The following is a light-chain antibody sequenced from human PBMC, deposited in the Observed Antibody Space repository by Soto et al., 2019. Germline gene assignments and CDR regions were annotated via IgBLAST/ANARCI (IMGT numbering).Light chain of an antibody. CDR3: QTWGPGIVV. V-gene: IGLV4-69*01. J-gene: IGLJ2*01. CDR2: INSDGSH. CDR1: SGHRTYA. Sequence: QPVLTQSPSVSASLGASVNLTCTLSSGHRTYAIAWHQVQSGKGPRFLMTINSDGSHNRGDGVPARFSGASFGAERFLISKSLQSDDETDYYCQTWGPGIVVFGGGTKVTVL.